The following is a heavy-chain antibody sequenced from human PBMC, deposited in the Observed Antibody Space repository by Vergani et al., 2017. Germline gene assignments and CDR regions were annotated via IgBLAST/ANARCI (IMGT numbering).Heavy chain of an antibody. J-gene: IGHJ4*02. Sequence: QLHLQESGPGLVKPSETLSLTCTVSGGSITSRSYYWGWIRQPPGKGLEWIGNIYHSGGAYYNPSLKGRVTISVDTSKNQFSLEVTSVTAADTAIYFCARTESFILRYFHWALWGQGTLVTVSS. V-gene: IGHV4-39*01. CDR1: GGSITSRSYY. D-gene: IGHD3-9*01. CDR3: ARTESFILRYFHWAL. CDR2: IYHSGGA.